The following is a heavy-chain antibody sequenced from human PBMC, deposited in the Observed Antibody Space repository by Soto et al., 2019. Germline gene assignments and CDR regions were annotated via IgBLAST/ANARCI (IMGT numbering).Heavy chain of an antibody. CDR3: ARDISRYRSSASGDY. CDR1: GFTFSSYS. J-gene: IGHJ4*02. CDR2: ISSSSSYI. V-gene: IGHV3-21*01. D-gene: IGHD6-13*01. Sequence: EVQLVESGGGLVKPGGSLRLSCAASGFTFSSYSMNWVRQAPGKGLGWVSSISSSSSYIYYADSVKGRFTISRDNAKNSLYLQMNSLRAEDTAVYYCARDISRYRSSASGDYWGQGTLVTVSS.